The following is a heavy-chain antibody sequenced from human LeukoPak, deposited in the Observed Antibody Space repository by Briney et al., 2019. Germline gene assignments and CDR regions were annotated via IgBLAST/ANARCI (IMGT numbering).Heavy chain of an antibody. Sequence: GGSLRLSCAAPGFTFSSYWMNWVRQAPGKGLEWVANIKQDGSEKYYVDSVKGRFTISRDNAKSSLYLQMNSLRVEDTAVYYCATSRTLDHWGQGTLVTVSS. CDR1: GFTFSSYW. J-gene: IGHJ4*02. CDR3: ATSRTLDH. V-gene: IGHV3-7*05. CDR2: IKQDGSEK.